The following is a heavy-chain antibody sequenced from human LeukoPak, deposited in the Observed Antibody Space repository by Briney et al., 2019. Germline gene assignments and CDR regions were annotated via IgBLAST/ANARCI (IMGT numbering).Heavy chain of an antibody. CDR3: AKRGPREWERFDY. J-gene: IGHJ4*02. V-gene: IGHV3-23*01. Sequence: GGSLRLSCAASGFTFSSYAMSWVRQAPGKGLEWVSAISGSGGSTYYADSVKGRFTISTDNSKNTLYLQMSSRRAEDTAVYYCAKRGPREWERFDYWGQGTLVTVSS. D-gene: IGHD1-26*01. CDR1: GFTFSSYA. CDR2: ISGSGGST.